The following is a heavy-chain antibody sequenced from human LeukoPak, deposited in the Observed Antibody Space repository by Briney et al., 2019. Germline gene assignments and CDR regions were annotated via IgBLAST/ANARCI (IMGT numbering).Heavy chain of an antibody. CDR2: ISSSSTYT. J-gene: IGHJ1*01. CDR1: GFTFSDYQ. D-gene: IGHD6-19*01. CDR3: ARDFGSGWYGYFQH. Sequence: GGSLRLSCAASGFTFSDYQMSWIRQAPGKGLEWVACISSSSTYTNYADSVKGRFTISRDNAKNSLYLQMNSLRAEDTAVYYCARDFGSGWYGYFQHWGQGTLVTVSS. V-gene: IGHV3-11*06.